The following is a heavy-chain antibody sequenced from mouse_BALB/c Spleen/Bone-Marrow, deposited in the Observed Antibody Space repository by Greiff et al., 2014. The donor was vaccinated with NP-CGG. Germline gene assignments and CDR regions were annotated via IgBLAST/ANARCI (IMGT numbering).Heavy chain of an antibody. Sequence: VQLKQSGGGLVQPGGSLRLSCATSGFTFTDYYMSWVRQPPGKALEWLGFIRNKANGYTTEYSASVKGRFTISRGNSQSILYLQMNTLRAEDSATYYCARDKNYGSYWYSDVWGAGTTVTVSS. D-gene: IGHD2-1*01. J-gene: IGHJ1*01. CDR2: IRNKANGYTT. CDR3: ARDKNYGSYWYSDV. CDR1: GFTFTDYY. V-gene: IGHV7-3*02.